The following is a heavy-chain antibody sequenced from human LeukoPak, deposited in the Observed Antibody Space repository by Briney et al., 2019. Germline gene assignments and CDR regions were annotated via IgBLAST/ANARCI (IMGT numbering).Heavy chain of an antibody. CDR3: ARDPAPDIVVVVAAFNWFDP. CDR1: GFTFSDYY. J-gene: IGHJ5*02. Sequence: GGSLRLSCAASGFTFSDYYMSWIRQAPGKGLEWVSYISSSGSTIYYADSVKGRFTISRDDAKNSLYLQMNSLRAEDTAVYYCARDPAPDIVVVVAAFNWFDPWGQGTLVTVSS. V-gene: IGHV3-11*01. D-gene: IGHD2-15*01. CDR2: ISSSGSTI.